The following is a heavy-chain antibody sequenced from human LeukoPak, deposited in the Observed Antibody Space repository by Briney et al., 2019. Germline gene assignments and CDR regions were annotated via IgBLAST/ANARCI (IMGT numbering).Heavy chain of an antibody. CDR3: ARDLGYCSSTSCSDY. J-gene: IGHJ4*02. V-gene: IGHV1-69*13. D-gene: IGHD2-2*01. CDR1: GGTFSSYA. CDR2: IIPIFGTA. Sequence: ASVKVSCKASGGTFSSYAISWVRQAPGQGLEWMGGIIPIFGTANYAQKFQGRVTITPDESTSTAYMELSSLRSEDTAVYYCARDLGYCSSTSCSDYWGQGTLVTVSS.